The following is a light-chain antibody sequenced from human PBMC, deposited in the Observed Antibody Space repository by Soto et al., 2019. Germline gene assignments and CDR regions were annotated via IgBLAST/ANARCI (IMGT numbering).Light chain of an antibody. CDR1: QSVSSSY. CDR3: QQYGISPLT. J-gene: IGKJ4*01. V-gene: IGKV3-20*01. CDR2: GAS. Sequence: EIVLTQSPGTLSLSLEERATLSCRASQSVSSSYLAWYRQRPGQAPRLLIYGASSRATGIPDRCSGSGSGTDFTLTISRLEPEDFAVYYCQQYGISPLTFGGGTKVEIK.